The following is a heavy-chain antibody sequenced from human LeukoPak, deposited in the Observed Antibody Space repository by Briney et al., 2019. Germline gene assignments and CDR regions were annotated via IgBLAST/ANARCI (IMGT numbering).Heavy chain of an antibody. V-gene: IGHV3-30*02. CDR3: ARKSASGNYPLDY. Sequence: PGGSLRLSCVASGFTFRSSGMHWVRQAPGKGLEGVAFIRYNGRTTYYADSVKGRFTISRDNAKNTVFLQMSSLRAEDTALYYCARKSASGNYPLDYWGQGTLVTVSS. J-gene: IGHJ4*02. CDR2: IRYNGRTT. CDR1: GFTFRSSG. D-gene: IGHD3-10*01.